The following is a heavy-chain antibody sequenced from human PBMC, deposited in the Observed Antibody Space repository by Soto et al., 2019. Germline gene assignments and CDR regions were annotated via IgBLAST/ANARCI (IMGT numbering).Heavy chain of an antibody. Sequence: GESLKISCKGSGYSFTSYWIGWVRQMPGKGLEWMGIIYPGDSDTRYSPSFQGQVTISADKSISTAYLQWSSLKASDTAMYYCARTRVVAAIQGYYHYYHLDVWGKGTTVTVSS. CDR2: IYPGDSDT. J-gene: IGHJ6*03. CDR1: GYSFTSYW. V-gene: IGHV5-51*01. D-gene: IGHD2-15*01. CDR3: ARTRVVAAIQGYYHYYHLDV.